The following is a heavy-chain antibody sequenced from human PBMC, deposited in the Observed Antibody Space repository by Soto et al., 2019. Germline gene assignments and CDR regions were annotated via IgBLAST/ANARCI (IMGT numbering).Heavy chain of an antibody. CDR1: GGTFSSYA. CDR3: ASPAAGYSSGWYYFDY. CDR2: IIPIFGTA. V-gene: IGHV1-69*13. J-gene: IGHJ4*02. D-gene: IGHD6-19*01. Sequence: GASVKVSCKASGGTFSSYAISWVRQAPGQGLEWMGGIIPIFGTANYAQKFQGRVTITADESTSTAYMELSSLRSEDTAVYYCASPAAGYSSGWYYFDYWGQGTLVTVSS.